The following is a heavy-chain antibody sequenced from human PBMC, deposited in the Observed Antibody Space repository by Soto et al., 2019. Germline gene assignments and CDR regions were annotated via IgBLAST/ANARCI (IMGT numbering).Heavy chain of an antibody. CDR1: GFSVRSGY. V-gene: IGHV3-66*01. CDR2: RYRSDTT. CDR3: AGDRDYGGLDN. Sequence: EVQLVESGGGLVQPGGSLRLSCAASGFSVRSGYITWVRQAPGKGLEWVSDRYRSDTTYYADSVKVRFTISRDTSKNTVVLQMNRLRADDTSIYYCAGDRDYGGLDNFGQGTLITASS. D-gene: IGHD4-17*01. J-gene: IGHJ4*02.